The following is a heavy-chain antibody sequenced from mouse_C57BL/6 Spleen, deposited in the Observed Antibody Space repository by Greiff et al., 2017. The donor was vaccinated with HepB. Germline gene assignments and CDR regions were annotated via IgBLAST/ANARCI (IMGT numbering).Heavy chain of an antibody. V-gene: IGHV1-42*01. CDR2: INPSTGGT. CDR3: ARRGYSSFDY. Sequence: EVQLQQSGPELVKPGASVKISCKASGYSFTGYYMNWVKQSPEKSLEWIGEINPSTGGTTYNQKFKAKATLTVDKSSSTAYMQLKSLTSEDSAVYYCARRGYSSFDYWGHGTTLTVSS. J-gene: IGHJ2*01. D-gene: IGHD2-12*01. CDR1: GYSFTGYY.